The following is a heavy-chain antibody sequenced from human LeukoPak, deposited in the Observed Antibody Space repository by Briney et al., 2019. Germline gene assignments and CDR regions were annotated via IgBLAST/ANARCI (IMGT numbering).Heavy chain of an antibody. CDR2: ISGSGGST. J-gene: IGHJ4*02. CDR3: AKDPPTMVRGVTSDY. CDR1: GFTFGDNA. D-gene: IGHD3-10*01. V-gene: IGHV3-23*01. Sequence: GGSLRLSCTVSGFTFGDNAMSWARQAPGKGLEWVSAISGSGGSTYYADSVKGRFTISRDNSKNTLYLQMNSLRAEDTAVYYCAKDPPTMVRGVTSDYWGQGTLVTVSS.